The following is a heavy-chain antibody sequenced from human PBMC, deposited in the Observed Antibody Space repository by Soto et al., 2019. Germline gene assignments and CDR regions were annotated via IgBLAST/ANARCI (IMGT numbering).Heavy chain of an antibody. V-gene: IGHV1-24*01. D-gene: IGHD1-26*01. Sequence: QVQLVQSGAEVKKPGASVKVSCKDSGYTLTELSMHWVRQAPGKGLEWMGGFDPEDGETIYAQKFQGRVTITEDTSTDTAYMELSSLRSEATAVYYCATPLGGPYYWGQGTLVTVSS. CDR3: ATPLGGPYY. CDR2: FDPEDGET. CDR1: GYTLTELS. J-gene: IGHJ4*02.